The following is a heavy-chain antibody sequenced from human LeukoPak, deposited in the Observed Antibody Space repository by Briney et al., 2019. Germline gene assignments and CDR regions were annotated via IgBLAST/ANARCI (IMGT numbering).Heavy chain of an antibody. CDR1: GGSISSYY. J-gene: IGHJ4*02. CDR3: ARVRSHGSGPEDFDS. V-gene: IGHV4-59*01. Sequence: SETLSLTCTVSGGSISSYYWSWIRQPPGKGLEWIGYIYYSGNTKYTPSLKSRVTISVDTSKNQFSLKLSSVTAADTAGYYCARVRSHGSGPEDFDSWGQGTLVTVSS. CDR2: IYYSGNT. D-gene: IGHD3-10*01.